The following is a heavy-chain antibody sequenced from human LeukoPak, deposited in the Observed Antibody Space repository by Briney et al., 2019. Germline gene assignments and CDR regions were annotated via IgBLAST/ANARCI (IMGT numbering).Heavy chain of an antibody. CDR3: ARRGFVIRSLLLVGFHKEAYYFDY. CDR1: GITLSNYG. Sequence: PGGSLRLSCAVSGITLSNYGMSWVRQAPGKGLEWVAGLSGSAGGTNCADPVKGRFTISRDNAKNTLYLQMSSLRAEDTAVYFCARRGFVIRSLLLVGFHKEAYYFDYWGQGALVTVSS. CDR2: LSGSAGGT. J-gene: IGHJ4*02. D-gene: IGHD2-21*01. V-gene: IGHV3-23*01.